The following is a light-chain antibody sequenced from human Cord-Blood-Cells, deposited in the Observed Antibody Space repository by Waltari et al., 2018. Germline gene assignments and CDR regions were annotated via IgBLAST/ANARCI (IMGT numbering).Light chain of an antibody. J-gene: IGKJ2*01. Sequence: EIVLTQSPATLSLPPGERATLSCRASQSVGSYLAWYQQKPGQAPRLLIYDASNRATGIPARFSGSGSGTDFTLTISSLGPEDFAVYSCQQRSNWPPYTFGQGTKLAIK. CDR1: QSVGSY. CDR2: DAS. V-gene: IGKV3-11*01. CDR3: QQRSNWPPYT.